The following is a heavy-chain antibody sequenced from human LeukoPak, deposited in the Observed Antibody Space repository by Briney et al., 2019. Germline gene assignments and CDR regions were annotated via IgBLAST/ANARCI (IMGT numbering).Heavy chain of an antibody. Sequence: ASVKVSCKVSGYTLTELSMHWVRQAPGKGLEWMGGFDPEDGETIYAQKFQGRVTITADKSTSTAYMELSRLESEDTAVYYCAKDSKEDVVTALGMDVWGQGTTVIVSS. J-gene: IGHJ6*02. CDR2: FDPEDGET. V-gene: IGHV1-24*01. CDR1: GYTLTELS. D-gene: IGHD2-21*02. CDR3: AKDSKEDVVTALGMDV.